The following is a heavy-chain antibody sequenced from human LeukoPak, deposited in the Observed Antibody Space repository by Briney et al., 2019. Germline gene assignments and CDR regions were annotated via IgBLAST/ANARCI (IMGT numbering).Heavy chain of an antibody. Sequence: GGSLRLSCAASGFTFSSYGMSWVRQAPGKGLEWVSAISGSGGSTYYADSVKGRFTISRDNSKNTLYLQMNSLRAGDTTLYYCAKESLRGHSYGFDNWGQGTLVTVSS. CDR1: GFTFSSYG. CDR3: AKESLRGHSYGFDN. D-gene: IGHD5-18*01. CDR2: ISGSGGST. J-gene: IGHJ4*02. V-gene: IGHV3-23*01.